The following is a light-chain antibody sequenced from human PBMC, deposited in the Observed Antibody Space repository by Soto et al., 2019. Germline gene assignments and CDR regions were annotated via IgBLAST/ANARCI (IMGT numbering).Light chain of an antibody. CDR3: HQRKSWPRT. Sequence: EIVLTQSPATLSSFPGERATLSCRASQTVSSKLAWYQHKPGQAPRLLIYDTSNRATGIPARFSGSGSGTDFTLTISSLEPEDFAVYYCHQRKSWPRTFGQGTKVEIK. CDR1: QTVSSK. J-gene: IGKJ1*01. CDR2: DTS. V-gene: IGKV3-11*01.